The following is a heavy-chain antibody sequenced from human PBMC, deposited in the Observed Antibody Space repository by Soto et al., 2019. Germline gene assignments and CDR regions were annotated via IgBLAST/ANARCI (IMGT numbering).Heavy chain of an antibody. J-gene: IGHJ6*02. CDR3: ARDLWGYCGADCYPLDV. V-gene: IGHV4-59*01. CDR1: GGSISRYY. Sequence: SETLSLTCTVSGGSISRYYWSWIRQPPGKGLEWIGYMYNTGSTIYNPSLKSRVTISVDTSKNQFSLKLNSVTAADTAVYYCARDLWGYCGADCYPLDVWGQGTTVTVSS. CDR2: MYNTGST. D-gene: IGHD2-21*02.